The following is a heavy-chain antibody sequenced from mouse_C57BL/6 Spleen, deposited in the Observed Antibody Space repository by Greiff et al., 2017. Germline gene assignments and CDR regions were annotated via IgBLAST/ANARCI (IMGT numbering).Heavy chain of an antibody. Sequence: EVQLQQSGPGLVKPSQSLSLTCSVTGYSITSGYYWNWIRQFPGNKLEWMGYISYDGSNNYNPSLKNRISITRDTSKNQFFLKLNSVTTEDTATYYCAREGLPYYFDYWGQGTTLTVSS. CDR1: GYSITSGYY. V-gene: IGHV3-6*01. D-gene: IGHD2-4*01. CDR3: AREGLPYYFDY. J-gene: IGHJ2*01. CDR2: ISYDGSN.